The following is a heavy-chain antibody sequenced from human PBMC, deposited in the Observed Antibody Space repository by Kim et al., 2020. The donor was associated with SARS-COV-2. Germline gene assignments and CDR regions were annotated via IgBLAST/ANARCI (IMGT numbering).Heavy chain of an antibody. D-gene: IGHD6-19*01. J-gene: IGHJ4*02. CDR1: GGSISSYY. CDR2: IYYSGST. Sequence: SETLSLTCTVSGGSISSYYWSWIRQPPGKGLEWIGYIYYSGSTNYNPSLKSRVTIPVDTSKNQFSLKLSSVTAADTAVYYCARSPGYSSPYFDYWGQGTLVTVSS. V-gene: IGHV4-59*01. CDR3: ARSPGYSSPYFDY.